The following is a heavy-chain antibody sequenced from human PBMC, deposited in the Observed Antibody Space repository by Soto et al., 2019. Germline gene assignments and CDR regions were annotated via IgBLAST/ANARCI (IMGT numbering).Heavy chain of an antibody. CDR1: GGTFSSYA. CDR2: IIPIFGTA. CDR3: ARFDLGGSGSYEFDY. Sequence: VKVSCKASGGTFSSYAISWVRQAPGQGLEWMGGIIPIFGTANYAQKFQGRVTITADESTSTAYMELSSLRSEDTAVYYCARFDLGGSGSYEFDYWGQGTLVTVSS. J-gene: IGHJ4*02. D-gene: IGHD3-10*01. V-gene: IGHV1-69*13.